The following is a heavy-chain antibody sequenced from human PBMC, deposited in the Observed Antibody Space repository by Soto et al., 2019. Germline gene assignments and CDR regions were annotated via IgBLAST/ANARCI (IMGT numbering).Heavy chain of an antibody. J-gene: IGHJ4*02. Sequence: PGGSLRLSCAASGFTFSNYAMSWVRQAPGRGLEWVSLISDSAGRTYYADSVKGRFTISRDNSRNTLYLQMNSLRAEDTAVYYCARYNAYGSGSYFKNWGQGTLVTVSS. V-gene: IGHV3-23*01. CDR2: ISDSAGRT. CDR1: GFTFSNYA. D-gene: IGHD3-10*01. CDR3: ARYNAYGSGSYFKN.